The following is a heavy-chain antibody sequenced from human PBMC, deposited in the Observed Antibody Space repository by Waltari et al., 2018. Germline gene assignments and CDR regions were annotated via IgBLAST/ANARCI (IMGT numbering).Heavy chain of an antibody. J-gene: IGHJ4*02. CDR1: GFTLSSSW. Sequence: EVQLVESGGGLVQPGGSLRLSCAASGFTLSSSWMNWVRQTPGKGLEWVAGIKQDGSEKYYADSVKGRFTISRDNAKNSLYLQMNSLRAEDTAVYYCATSGWYCFDYWGQGTLVTVSS. D-gene: IGHD6-19*01. V-gene: IGHV3-7*01. CDR2: IKQDGSEK. CDR3: ATSGWYCFDY.